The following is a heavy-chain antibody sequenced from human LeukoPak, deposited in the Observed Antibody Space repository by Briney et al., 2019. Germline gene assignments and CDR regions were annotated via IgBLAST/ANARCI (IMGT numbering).Heavy chain of an antibody. CDR2: IYYSGST. V-gene: IGHV4-59*08. D-gene: IGHD3-22*01. Sequence: PSETLSLTCTVSGGSISSYYWSWIRQPPGKGLEWIGYIYYSGSTNYNPSLKSRVTISVDTSKNQFSLKLSSVTAADTAVYYCARLYDSSGYYYGGNWFDPWGQGTLVTVSS. J-gene: IGHJ5*02. CDR1: GGSISSYY. CDR3: ARLYDSSGYYYGGNWFDP.